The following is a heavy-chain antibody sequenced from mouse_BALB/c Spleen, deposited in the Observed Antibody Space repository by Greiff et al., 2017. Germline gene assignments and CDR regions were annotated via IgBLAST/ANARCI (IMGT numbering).Heavy chain of an antibody. V-gene: IGHV1-77*01. CDR2: IYPGSGNT. CDR1: GYTFTDYY. CDR3: ARGGWAAY. J-gene: IGHJ3*01. D-gene: IGHD3-3*01. Sequence: QVQLQQSGAELARPGASVKLSCKASGYTFTDYYINWVKQRTGQGLEWIGEIYPGSGNTYYNEKFKGKATLTADKSSSTAYMQLSSLTSEDSAVYCCARGGWAAYWGQGTLVTVSA.